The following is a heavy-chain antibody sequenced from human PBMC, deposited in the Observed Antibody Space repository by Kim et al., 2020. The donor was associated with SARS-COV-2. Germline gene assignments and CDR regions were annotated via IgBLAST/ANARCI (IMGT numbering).Heavy chain of an antibody. D-gene: IGHD1-7*01. V-gene: IGHV3-48*04. CDR2: ISSSSSTI. CDR3: ARGNSDWYFDL. Sequence: GGSLRLSCAASGFTFSSYSMNWVRQAPGKGLEWVSYISSSSSTIYYADSVKGRFTISRDNAKNSLYLQMNSLRAEDTAVYYCARGNSDWYFDLWGRGTLVTVSS. J-gene: IGHJ2*01. CDR1: GFTFSSYS.